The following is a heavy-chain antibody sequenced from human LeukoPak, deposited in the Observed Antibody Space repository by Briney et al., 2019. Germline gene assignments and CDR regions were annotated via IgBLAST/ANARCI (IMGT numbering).Heavy chain of an antibody. Sequence: SETLSLTCAVYGGSFSGYSWSWIRQPPGKGLEWIGEINHSGSTNYNPSLKSRVTISVDTSKNPFSLKLSSVTAADTAVFYCARGCDPDAFDIWGQGTMVTVSS. CDR3: ARGCDPDAFDI. J-gene: IGHJ3*02. D-gene: IGHD2-21*02. V-gene: IGHV4-34*01. CDR1: GGSFSGYS. CDR2: INHSGST.